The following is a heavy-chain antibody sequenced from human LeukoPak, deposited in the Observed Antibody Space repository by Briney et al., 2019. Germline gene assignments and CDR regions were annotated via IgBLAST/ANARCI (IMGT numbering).Heavy chain of an antibody. CDR3: ARGGYSYGSVPQVYYYYMDV. D-gene: IGHD5-18*01. CDR2: INTNTGNP. CDR1: GCTFTSCA. J-gene: IGHJ6*03. Sequence: ASVKVSCKASGCTFTSCAMNWVRQAPGQGLEWMGWINTNTGNPTYAQGFTGRFVFSLDTSVSTAYLQISSLKAEDTAVYYCARGGYSYGSVPQVYYYYMDVWGKGTTVTVSS. V-gene: IGHV7-4-1*02.